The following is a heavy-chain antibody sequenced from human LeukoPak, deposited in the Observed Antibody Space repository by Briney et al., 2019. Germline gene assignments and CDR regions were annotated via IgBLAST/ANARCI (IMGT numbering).Heavy chain of an antibody. D-gene: IGHD6-19*01. V-gene: IGHV4-59*08. CDR1: GGSISSYY. Sequence: PSETLSLTCTVSGGSISSYYWSWIWQPPGKGLEWIGYIYYSGSTNYNPSLKSRVTISVDTSKNQFSLKLSSVTAADTAVYYCARGQWLVPFGYWGQGTLVTVSS. CDR2: IYYSGST. CDR3: ARGQWLVPFGY. J-gene: IGHJ4*02.